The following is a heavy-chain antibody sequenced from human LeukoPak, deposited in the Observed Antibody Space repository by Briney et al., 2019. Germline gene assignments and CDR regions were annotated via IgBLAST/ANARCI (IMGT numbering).Heavy chain of an antibody. CDR2: IIHSGST. CDR3: ARGGGDWNDAYQNAFDI. CDR1: GGSFSGSY. J-gene: IGHJ3*02. Sequence: SETLSRNCAVYGGSFSGSYWSWIRQSPGKGLEWIGEIIHSGSTTYNPSLKSRVTISIDTSKNQFSLKLSSVTAADTAVYYCARGGGDWNDAYQNAFDIWDQGTMGTVSS. V-gene: IGHV4-34*01. D-gene: IGHD1-1*01.